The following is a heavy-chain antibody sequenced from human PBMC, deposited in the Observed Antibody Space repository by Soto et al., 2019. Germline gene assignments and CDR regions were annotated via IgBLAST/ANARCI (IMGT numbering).Heavy chain of an antibody. V-gene: IGHV1-69*01. J-gene: IGHJ4*02. CDR1: GGTFSSYA. CDR3: SRDASTAMATIYPLVS. Sequence: QVQLVQSGAEVKKPGSSVKVSCKASGGTFSSYAISWVRQAPGQGLEWMGGIIPIFGTANYAQKFQGRVTITADDSTRTAYMELSSLRSESTAVNYCSRDASTAMATIYPLVSWGQGTLVTVSS. D-gene: IGHD5-12*01. CDR2: IIPIFGTA.